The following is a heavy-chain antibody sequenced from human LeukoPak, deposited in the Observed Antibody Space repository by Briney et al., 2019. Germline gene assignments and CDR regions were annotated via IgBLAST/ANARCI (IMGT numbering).Heavy chain of an antibody. CDR2: MSSDGRKE. CDR3: SRDGDVTGETFDY. Sequence: PGRSLRLSCAASGFTFSSFAMHWVRQAPGKGLEWVAVMSSDGRKEYYADSVMGRFTISRDNSKSTLFLQMSSLRPEDTAVYYCSRDGDVTGETFDYWGQGTLVTVSS. J-gene: IGHJ4*02. D-gene: IGHD2-21*02. V-gene: IGHV3-30*15. CDR1: GFTFSSFA.